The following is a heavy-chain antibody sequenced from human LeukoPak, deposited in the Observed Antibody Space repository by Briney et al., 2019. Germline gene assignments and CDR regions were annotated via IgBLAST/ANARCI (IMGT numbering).Heavy chain of an antibody. Sequence: GGSLRLSCTVSGFTVSSNSWSWVRQAPGKGLEWVSFIYSGGNTHYSDSVKGRFTISRDNSKNTLYLQMNSLRAEDAAIYYCARRAGEYSHPYDYWGQGTLVTVSS. D-gene: IGHD2-15*01. CDR1: GFTVSSNS. CDR2: IYSGGNT. J-gene: IGHJ4*02. V-gene: IGHV3-53*01. CDR3: ARRAGEYSHPYDY.